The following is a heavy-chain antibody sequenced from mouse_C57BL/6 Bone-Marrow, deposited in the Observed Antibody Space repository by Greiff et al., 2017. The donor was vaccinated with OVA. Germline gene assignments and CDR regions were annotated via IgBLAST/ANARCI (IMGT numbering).Heavy chain of an antibody. CDR3: ASYRCYAYFDY. Sequence: EVMLVESGGGLVKPGGSLKLSCAASGFTFSDYGMHWVRQAPEKGLEWVAYISSGSSTIYYADTVKGRFTISRDNAKNTLFLQMTSLRSEDTAMYYCASYRCYAYFDYWGQGTTLTVSS. V-gene: IGHV5-17*01. J-gene: IGHJ2*01. CDR2: ISSGSSTI. D-gene: IGHD6-5*01. CDR1: GFTFSDYG.